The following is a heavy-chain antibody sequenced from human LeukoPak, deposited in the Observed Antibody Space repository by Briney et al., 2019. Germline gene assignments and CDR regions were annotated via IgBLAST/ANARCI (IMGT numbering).Heavy chain of an antibody. J-gene: IGHJ4*02. CDR3: ARVRPPRTRLGGPFDY. V-gene: IGHV3-21*01. CDR2: ISSSSSYI. Sequence: GGSLRLSCAASGFTFSSYSMNWVRQAPGKGLEWVSSISSSSSYIYYADSVKGRFTISRDNAKNSLYLQMNSLRAEDTAVYYCARVRPPRTRLGGPFDYWGQGTLVTVSS. D-gene: IGHD1-14*01. CDR1: GFTFSSYS.